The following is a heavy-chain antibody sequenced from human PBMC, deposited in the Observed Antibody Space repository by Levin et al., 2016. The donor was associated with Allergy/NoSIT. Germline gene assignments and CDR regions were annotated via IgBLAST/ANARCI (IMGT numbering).Heavy chain of an antibody. V-gene: IGHV1-46*01. CDR2: INPSGGST. D-gene: IGHD3-22*01. J-gene: IGHJ4*02. CDR3: ARVRWQDDISGYYELGY. Sequence: WVRQAPGQGLEWMGLINPSGGSTSYAQKFQGRVTMTRDTSTSTVHMELSSLTSEDTAVYYCARVRWQDDISGYYELGYWGQGTLVTVSS.